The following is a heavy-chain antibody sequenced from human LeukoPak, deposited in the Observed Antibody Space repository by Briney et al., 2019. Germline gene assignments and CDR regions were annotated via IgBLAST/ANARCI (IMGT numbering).Heavy chain of an antibody. V-gene: IGHV4-61*02. CDR3: ARVVGFGESADY. D-gene: IGHD3-10*01. CDR1: GGSISSGSDY. CDR2: VYTSGST. J-gene: IGHJ4*02. Sequence: SETLSLTCTVSGGSISSGSDYWSWIRQPAGKGLEWIGRVYTSGSTNYNPSLKSRVTISVGTSKNQFSLKLRFVTAADTAVYYCARVVGFGESADYWGQGTLVTVSS.